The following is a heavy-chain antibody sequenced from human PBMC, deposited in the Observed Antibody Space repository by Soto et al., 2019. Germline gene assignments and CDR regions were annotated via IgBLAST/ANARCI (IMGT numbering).Heavy chain of an antibody. V-gene: IGHV3-48*01. CDR1: GFSLNGYA. CDR2: ISSSSGAI. D-gene: IGHD6-13*01. CDR3: ARDPSVGSTFYYYMDV. Sequence: EVQLVESGGGLAQPGGSLRLSCAASGFSLNGYAMNWVRQAPGRGLEWVSYISSSSGAIDYADSVKGRFTVSRDNAKNLLYLQINSLRAEDTALFYCARDPSVGSTFYYYMDVWGEGTPVTVSS. J-gene: IGHJ6*03.